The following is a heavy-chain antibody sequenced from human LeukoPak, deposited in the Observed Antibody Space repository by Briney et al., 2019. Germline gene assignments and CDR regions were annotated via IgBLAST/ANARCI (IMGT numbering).Heavy chain of an antibody. CDR3: AKYDSSGTVINFDY. V-gene: IGHV3-23*01. CDR1: GFTFSSYA. J-gene: IGHJ4*02. CDR2: ISGSGGST. D-gene: IGHD3-22*01. Sequence: GGSLRLSCAASGFTFSSYAMSWVRQAPGKGLEWVSAISGSGGSTYYAGSVKGRFTISRDNSKNTLYLQMNSLRAEDTAVYYCAKYDSSGTVINFDYWGQGTLVTVSS.